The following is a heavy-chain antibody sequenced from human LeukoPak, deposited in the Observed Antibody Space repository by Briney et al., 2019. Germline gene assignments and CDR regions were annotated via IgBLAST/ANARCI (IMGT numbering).Heavy chain of an antibody. D-gene: IGHD2-15*01. J-gene: IGHJ4*02. V-gene: IGHV1-24*01. Sequence: ASVKVSCKASGYTFTGYYLHWVRQAPGKGLEWMGGFDPEDGETIYAQKFQGRVTMTEDTSTDTAYMELSSLRSEDTAVYYCATVGPGPRGVVAAIDYWGQGTLVTVSS. CDR1: GYTFTGYY. CDR2: FDPEDGET. CDR3: ATVGPGPRGVVAAIDY.